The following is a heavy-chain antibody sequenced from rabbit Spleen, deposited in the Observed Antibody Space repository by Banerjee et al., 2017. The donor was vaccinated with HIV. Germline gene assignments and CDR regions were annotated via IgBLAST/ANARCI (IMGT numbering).Heavy chain of an antibody. CDR3: VRDQAGDADYGPYYLNL. V-gene: IGHV1S45*01. Sequence: QEQLEESGGGLVKPGASLTLSCTASGFTLSSYWISWVRQTPGKGLEWIGCIDSGYTYYASWAKGRFTISKTSTTVDLKMTSLTAADTATYFCVRDQAGDADYGPYYLNLWGPGTLVTVS. CDR2: IDSGYT. J-gene: IGHJ4*01. D-gene: IGHD2-1*01. CDR1: GFTLSSYW.